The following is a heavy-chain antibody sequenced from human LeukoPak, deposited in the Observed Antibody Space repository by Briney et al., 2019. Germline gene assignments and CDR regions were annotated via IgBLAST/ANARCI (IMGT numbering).Heavy chain of an antibody. CDR1: GGSFSGYY. Sequence: SETLSLTCAVYGGSFSGYYWSWIRQPPGKGLEWIGEINHSGSTNYNPSLKSRVTISVDTSKNQFSLKLSSVTAADTAVYYRASKTNSGSYFGYYYYGMDVWGQGTTVTVSS. CDR2: INHSGST. D-gene: IGHD1-26*01. J-gene: IGHJ6*02. CDR3: ASKTNSGSYFGYYYYGMDV. V-gene: IGHV4-34*01.